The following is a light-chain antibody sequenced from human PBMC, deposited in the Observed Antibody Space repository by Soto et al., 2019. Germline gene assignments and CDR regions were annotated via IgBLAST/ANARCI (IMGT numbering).Light chain of an antibody. Sequence: EIESTQSPATLSLSPGETATLSCRASQRFGSSNLAWYQQKPGQAPRLLIYGASSRATGIPDRFSGSGSGTDFTLTISRLEPEDFAVYYCQQYGSSPRITFGQGTRLE. J-gene: IGKJ5*01. CDR3: QQYGSSPRIT. V-gene: IGKV3-20*01. CDR1: QRFGSSN. CDR2: GAS.